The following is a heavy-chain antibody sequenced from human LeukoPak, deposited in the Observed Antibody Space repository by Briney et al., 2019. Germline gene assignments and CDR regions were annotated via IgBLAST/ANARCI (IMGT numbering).Heavy chain of an antibody. CDR3: VKGMEDYDILTGVLDV. CDR2: ISSNGGST. Sequence: SGGSLRLSCSASGFTFSSYAMHWVRQAPGKGLEYVSAISSNGGSTYYADSVKGRFTISRDNFKNTLYLQMSSLRAEDTAVYYCVKGMEDYDILTGVLDVWGQGTTVTVSS. J-gene: IGHJ6*02. V-gene: IGHV3-64D*06. D-gene: IGHD3-9*01. CDR1: GFTFSSYA.